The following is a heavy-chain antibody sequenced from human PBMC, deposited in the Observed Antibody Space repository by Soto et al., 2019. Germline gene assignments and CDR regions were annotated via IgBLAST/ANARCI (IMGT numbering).Heavy chain of an antibody. Sequence: PGGSLRLFCAASGFTVSSIYMSWVRQAPGKGLEWVSVIYSGGSTYYADSVKGRFTISRDNSKNTLYLQMNSLRAEDTAVYYCARDSCGGDCYPAGHYYYYYGMDVWGQGTTVTVSS. D-gene: IGHD2-21*02. CDR2: IYSGGST. J-gene: IGHJ6*02. CDR3: ARDSCGGDCYPAGHYYYYYGMDV. CDR1: GFTVSSIY. V-gene: IGHV3-53*01.